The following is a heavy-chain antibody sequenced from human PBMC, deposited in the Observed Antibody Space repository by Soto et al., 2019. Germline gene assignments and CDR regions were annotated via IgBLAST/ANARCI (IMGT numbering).Heavy chain of an antibody. CDR1: CYTFNSYG. Sequence: GGSVKVSCKASCYTFNSYGISWVGQAPGQSFEWMGWISAYNGNTNYAQKLQGRVTMTTDTSTSTAYMELRSLRSDDTAVYYCARGPITMIVVVTDHYDYWGQGTLVTVSS. D-gene: IGHD3-22*01. CDR3: ARGPITMIVVVTDHYDY. V-gene: IGHV1-18*01. CDR2: ISAYNGNT. J-gene: IGHJ4*02.